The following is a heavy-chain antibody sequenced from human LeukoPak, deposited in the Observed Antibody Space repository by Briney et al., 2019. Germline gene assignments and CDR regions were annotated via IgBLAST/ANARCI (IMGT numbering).Heavy chain of an antibody. CDR2: INHSGST. J-gene: IGHJ1*01. D-gene: IGHD3-3*01. CDR3: ARVTAYYDFWSGYYKAEYFQH. CDR1: SGSFSGYY. V-gene: IGHV4-34*01. Sequence: SETLSLTCAVYSGSFSGYYWSWIRQPPGKGLEWIGEINHSGSTNYNPSLKSRVTISVDTSKNQFSLKLSSVTAADTAVYYCARVTAYYDFWSGYYKAEYFQHWGQGTLVTVSS.